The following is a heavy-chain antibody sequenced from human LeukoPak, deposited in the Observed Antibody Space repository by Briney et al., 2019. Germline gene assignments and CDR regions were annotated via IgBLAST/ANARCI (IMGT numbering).Heavy chain of an antibody. V-gene: IGHV4-38-2*02. CDR1: GYSISSGYY. Sequence: SETLSLTCTVSGYSISSGYYWGWIRQPPGKGLEWIGSIYHSGSTYYNPSLKSRVTISVDTSKNQFSLKLSSVTAADTAVYYCARFSGYEGVQDYWGQGTLVTVSS. J-gene: IGHJ4*02. D-gene: IGHD3-22*01. CDR2: IYHSGST. CDR3: ARFSGYEGVQDY.